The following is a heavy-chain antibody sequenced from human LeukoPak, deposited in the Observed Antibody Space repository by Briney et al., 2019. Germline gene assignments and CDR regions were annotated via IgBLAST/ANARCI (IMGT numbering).Heavy chain of an antibody. CDR2: ISSSSSYI. D-gene: IGHD3-22*01. J-gene: IGHJ3*02. Sequence: GGSLRLSCAASGFTFSSYSMNWVRQAPGKGLEWASSISSSSSYIYYADSVKGRFTISRDNAKNSLYLQMNSLRAEDTAVYYCARVYYYDSSGYLNRGGSAFDIWGQGTMVTVSS. CDR1: GFTFSSYS. V-gene: IGHV3-21*01. CDR3: ARVYYYDSSGYLNRGGSAFDI.